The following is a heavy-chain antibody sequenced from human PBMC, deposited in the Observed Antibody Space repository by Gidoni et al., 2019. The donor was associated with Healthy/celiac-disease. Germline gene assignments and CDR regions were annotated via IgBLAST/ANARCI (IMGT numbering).Heavy chain of an antibody. J-gene: IGHJ5*02. CDR1: AGSFSVYY. V-gene: IGHV4-34*01. CDR3: ARGWGGATPRGWFDP. CDR2: TNHSGST. Sequence: QVQLQQWGAGLLTPSETLSLTCAVYAGSFSVYYWSWIRQPPGKELEWIGETNHSGSTNYNPSLQSRVTISVDTSKNQFSLKLSSVTAADTAVYYCARGWGGATPRGWFDPWGQGTLVTVSS. D-gene: IGHD1-26*01.